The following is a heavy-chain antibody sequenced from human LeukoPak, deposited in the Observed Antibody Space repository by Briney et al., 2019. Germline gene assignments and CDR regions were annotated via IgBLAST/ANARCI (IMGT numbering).Heavy chain of an antibody. CDR2: INHCGST. V-gene: IGHV4-34*01. CDR3: ARAWGPMVRGVIHYFDY. Sequence: SETLSLTCAVYGGSFSGYYWSWIRQPPGKGLEWIGEINHCGSTNYNPSLKSRVTISVDTSKNQFSLKLSSVTAADTAVYYCARAWGPMVRGVIHYFDYWGQGTLVTVSS. J-gene: IGHJ4*02. D-gene: IGHD3-10*01. CDR1: GGSFSGYY.